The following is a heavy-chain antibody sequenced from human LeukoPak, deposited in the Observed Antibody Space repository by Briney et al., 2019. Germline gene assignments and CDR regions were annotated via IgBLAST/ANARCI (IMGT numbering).Heavy chain of an antibody. Sequence: GGSLRLSCEASGFSFSNYNINWVRQAPGKGLEWVSSISSSGSFIFYADSVKGRFTSSRDNANYSLSLQIHSLIAEDSAIYYCARDGAHTYVSSFAYWGQGIPVTVSS. CDR3: ARDGAHTYVSSFAY. CDR2: ISSSGSFI. CDR1: GFSFSNYN. V-gene: IGHV3-21*01. J-gene: IGHJ4*02. D-gene: IGHD3-10*02.